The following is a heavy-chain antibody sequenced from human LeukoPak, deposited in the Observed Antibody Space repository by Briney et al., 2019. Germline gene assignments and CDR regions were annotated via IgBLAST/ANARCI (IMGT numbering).Heavy chain of an antibody. V-gene: IGHV3-74*01. J-gene: IGHJ5*02. CDR2: INSDGSSI. CDR3: AREYQVTARFDP. D-gene: IGHD5-18*01. Sequence: PGGSLRPSCAASGFTFSSYWMHWLRQAPGKGLVWVSRINSDGSSITYADSVKGRFTISRDNAKNTLYLQINSLRAEDTAVYYCAREYQVTARFDPWGQGTLVTVSS. CDR1: GFTFSSYW.